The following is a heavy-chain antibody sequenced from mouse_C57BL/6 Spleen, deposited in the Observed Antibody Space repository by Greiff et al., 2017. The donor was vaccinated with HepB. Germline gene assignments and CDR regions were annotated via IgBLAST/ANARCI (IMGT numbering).Heavy chain of an antibody. CDR3: TRARAY. V-gene: IGHV1-15*01. CDR1: GYTFTDYE. CDR2: IDPETGGT. J-gene: IGHJ3*01. Sequence: QVQLKEPGAELVRPGASVTLSCKASGYTFTDYEMHWVKQTPVHGLEWIGAIDPETGGTAYNQKFKGKAILTADKSSSTAYMELRSLTSEDSAVYYCTRARAYWGQGTLVTVSA.